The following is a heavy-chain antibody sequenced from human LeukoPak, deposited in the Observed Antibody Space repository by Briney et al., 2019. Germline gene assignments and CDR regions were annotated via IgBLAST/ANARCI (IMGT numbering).Heavy chain of an antibody. V-gene: IGHV1-18*01. Sequence: AAVKVSCKGAGCTFTSYGCSWVGQPPGQGREGVGGISVYSGNTNYSHKLHGRVTITTHRSTSTTYMEQRSLRPEDKAVYSCERDKCSGSYYIWGRDISFDYWGQGTLVTVSS. D-gene: IGHD3-10*02. CDR1: GCTFTSYG. CDR3: ERDKCSGSYYIWGRDISFDY. J-gene: IGHJ4*02. CDR2: ISVYSGNT.